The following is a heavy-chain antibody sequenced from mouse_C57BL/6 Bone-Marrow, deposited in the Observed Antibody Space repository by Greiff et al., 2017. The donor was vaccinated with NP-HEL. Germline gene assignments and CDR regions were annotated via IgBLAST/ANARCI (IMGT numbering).Heavy chain of an antibody. CDR3: ARHPPDNYYFDL. J-gene: IGHJ2*03. CDR1: GFTFSSYG. V-gene: IGHV5-6*01. Sequence: EVQLVESGGDLVKPGGSLKLSCAASGFTFSSYGMSWVRQTPDKRLEWVATISSGGSYTYYPDSVKGRFTITRDNAKNTLYLQMSSLKSEDTATYYGARHPPDNYYFDLWGRGKSLSVSS. CDR2: ISSGGSYT. D-gene: IGHD1-3*01.